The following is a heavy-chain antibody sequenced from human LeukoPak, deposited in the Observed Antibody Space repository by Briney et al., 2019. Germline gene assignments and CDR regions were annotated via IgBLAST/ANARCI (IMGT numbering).Heavy chain of an antibody. V-gene: IGHV3-23*01. CDR1: GFTFSSYA. CDR2: ISGSGGST. J-gene: IGHJ4*02. D-gene: IGHD3-10*01. Sequence: GGSLRLSCAASGFTFSSYAMSWVRQAPGKGLEWVSAISGSGGSTYYADSVKGRFTISRDNSKNTLYLQMNSLRAEDTAVYYCATHRKGYYYGSGSYGVDYWGQGTLVTVSS. CDR3: ATHRKGYYYGSGSYGVDY.